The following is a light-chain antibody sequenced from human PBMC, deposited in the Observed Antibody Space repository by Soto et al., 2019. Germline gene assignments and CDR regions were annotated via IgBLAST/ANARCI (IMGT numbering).Light chain of an antibody. J-gene: IGKJ2*01. CDR1: QRVSSF. Sequence: EIVLTQSPATLSLSPGERATLSCRASQRVSSFLAWYQQKPGQAPRLLIYDASSRATGIPARFSGSGSGTDFTLTLSCLEPEDFAVYYCQQRSIWPRTFGQGTKLEIK. V-gene: IGKV3-11*01. CDR3: QQRSIWPRT. CDR2: DAS.